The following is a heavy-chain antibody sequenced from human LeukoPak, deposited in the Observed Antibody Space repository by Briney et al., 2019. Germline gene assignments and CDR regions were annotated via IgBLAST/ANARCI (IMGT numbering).Heavy chain of an antibody. V-gene: IGHV1-8*01. J-gene: IGHJ4*02. CDR1: GYTFTSYA. CDR3: ARVRIVGVPAANVLNEVFDY. CDR2: MNLIRGNT. D-gene: IGHD2-2*01. Sequence: ASVKVSCKASGYTFTSYAINWVRQATRQGLEWMGWMNLIRGNTGYAQKFQGRVTMTRNTSISTAYMELSSLRSEDTAVYYCARVRIVGVPAANVLNEVFDYWGQGTLVTVSS.